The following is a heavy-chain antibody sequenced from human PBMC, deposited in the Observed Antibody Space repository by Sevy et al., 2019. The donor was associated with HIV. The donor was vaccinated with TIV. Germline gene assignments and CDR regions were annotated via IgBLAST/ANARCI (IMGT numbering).Heavy chain of an antibody. CDR1: GFTFSSYS. CDR2: ISDSSTTI. V-gene: IGHV3-48*01. Sequence: GGSLRLSCAASGFTFSSYSMNWVRQAPGKGLEWVSYISDSSTTIYYADSVKGRFTISRANAKNSLYLQMNSLSAEDTAVYYCARGLAALPGYYYGMDVWGQGTTVTVSS. J-gene: IGHJ6*02. CDR3: ARGLAALPGYYYGMDV. D-gene: IGHD6-6*01.